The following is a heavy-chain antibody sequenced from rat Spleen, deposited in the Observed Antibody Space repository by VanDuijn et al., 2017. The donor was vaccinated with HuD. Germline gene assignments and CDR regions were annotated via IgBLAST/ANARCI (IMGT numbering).Heavy chain of an antibody. Sequence: EVQLVESDGGLVQPGRSLKLSCEVSGFTFRNFDMAWVRQTPTKGLEWVSSISPSGVTYYRDSVKGRFTVSRDNTKSTLHLLMDSLRSEDTATYYCARQDTSGYSNWFTYWGQGTLVTVSS. J-gene: IGHJ3*01. CDR3: ARQDTSGYSNWFTY. CDR2: ISPSGVT. D-gene: IGHD4-3*01. CDR1: GFTFRNFD. V-gene: IGHV5S23*01.